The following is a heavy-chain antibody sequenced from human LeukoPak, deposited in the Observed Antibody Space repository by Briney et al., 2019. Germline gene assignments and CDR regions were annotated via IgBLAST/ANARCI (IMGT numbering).Heavy chain of an antibody. D-gene: IGHD3-16*01. CDR3: ATEEKWELCLDY. CDR2: FDPEDGET. J-gene: IGHJ4*01. V-gene: IGHV1-24*01. CDR1: GYTLTESF. Sequence: ASVKVSCKVSGYTLTESFMHWVRQAPGKGLEWMGGFDPEDGETIYAQKFQGRVTMTEDTSTDTAYMELSSLRSEDTAVYYCATEEKWELCLDYWGQEPWSPSPQ.